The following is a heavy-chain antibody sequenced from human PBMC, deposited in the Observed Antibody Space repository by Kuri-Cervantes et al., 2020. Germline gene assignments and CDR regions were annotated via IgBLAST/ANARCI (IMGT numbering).Heavy chain of an antibody. J-gene: IGHJ4*02. CDR3: ARVQRRLRGYSGYAV. V-gene: IGHV1-69*05. D-gene: IGHD5-12*01. CDR1: GGTFSSYA. CDR2: IIPIFGTA. Sequence: SVKVSCKASGGTFSSYAISWVRQAPGQGLEWMGGIIPIFGTANYAQKFQGRVTITTDEPTSTAYMELSSLRSEDTAVYYCARVQRRLRGYSGYAVWGQGTLVTVSS.